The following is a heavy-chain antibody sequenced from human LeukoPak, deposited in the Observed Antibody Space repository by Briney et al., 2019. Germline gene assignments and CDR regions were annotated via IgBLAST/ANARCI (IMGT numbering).Heavy chain of an antibody. V-gene: IGHV1-3*03. CDR1: GYTFTGYY. CDR3: AREGWYDQYYFDY. D-gene: IGHD1-1*01. J-gene: IGHJ4*02. Sequence: GASVKVSCKASGYTFTGYYMHWVRQAPGQGLEWMGWINAGNGNTKYSQEFQGRVTITRDTSASTAYMELSSLRSEDMAVYYCAREGWYDQYYFDYWGQGTLVTVSS. CDR2: INAGNGNT.